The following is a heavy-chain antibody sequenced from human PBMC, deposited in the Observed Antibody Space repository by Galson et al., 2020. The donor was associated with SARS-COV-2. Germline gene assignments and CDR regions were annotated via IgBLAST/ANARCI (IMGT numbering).Heavy chain of an antibody. J-gene: IGHJ6*02. Sequence: SETLSLTCTVSGSSISSGSYYWSWIRPPAGQGLEWIGRIYKSGNTNYNPSLWSQVTISVDTSKNQFSLKLTSVTAADTAVYYCARGNSPFVTIFGVLTGTCGMDVWGQGTTVTVSS. CDR3: ARGNSPFVTIFGVLTGTCGMDV. V-gene: IGHV4-61*02. D-gene: IGHD3-3*01. CDR1: GSSISSGSYY. CDR2: IYKSGNT.